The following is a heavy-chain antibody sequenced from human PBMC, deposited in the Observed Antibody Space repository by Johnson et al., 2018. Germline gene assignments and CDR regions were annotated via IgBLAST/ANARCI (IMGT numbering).Heavy chain of an antibody. J-gene: IGHJ3*02. CDR1: GYTFTSYY. CDR2: INPSGGST. V-gene: IGHV1-46*01. CDR3: ASSRITIFGVVISAFDI. D-gene: IGHD3-3*01. Sequence: VQLVESGAEVKKXGASXKVXCKASGYTFTSYYMHWVRQAPGQGLEWMGIINPSGGSTSYAQKFQGRVTMTRDTSTSTVYMELSSLRSEDTAVYYCASSRITIFGVVISAFDIWGQGTMVTVSS.